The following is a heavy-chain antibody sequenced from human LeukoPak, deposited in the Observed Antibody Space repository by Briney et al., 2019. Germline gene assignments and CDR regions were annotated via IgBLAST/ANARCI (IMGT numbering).Heavy chain of an antibody. CDR2: MNPNSGNT. D-gene: IGHD3-3*01. Sequence: GASVKVSCKASGYTFTSYDINWVRQATGQGLEWMGWMNPNSGNTGYAQKFQGRVTITRNTSIGTAHMELSSLRSEDTAVYYCARGTSYYDFWSGYHDAFDIWGQGTMVTVSS. CDR3: ARGTSYYDFWSGYHDAFDI. V-gene: IGHV1-8*03. J-gene: IGHJ3*02. CDR1: GYTFTSYD.